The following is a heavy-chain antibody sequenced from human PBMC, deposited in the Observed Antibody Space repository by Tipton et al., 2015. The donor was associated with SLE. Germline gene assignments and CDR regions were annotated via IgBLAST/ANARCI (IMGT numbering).Heavy chain of an antibody. J-gene: IGHJ4*02. CDR1: GFSFNSYP. CDR3: ATGVEAAYGFDC. CDR2: INSDGTYT. V-gene: IGHV3-64*01. Sequence: SLRLSCAASGFSFNSYPMHWVRQAPGKGLEYVSAINSDGTYTYYGNSVKGRFSISRDNSRNTLHLQMGSLGVEDMAVYYCATGVEAAYGFDCWGQETPVSVTS. D-gene: IGHD4-17*01.